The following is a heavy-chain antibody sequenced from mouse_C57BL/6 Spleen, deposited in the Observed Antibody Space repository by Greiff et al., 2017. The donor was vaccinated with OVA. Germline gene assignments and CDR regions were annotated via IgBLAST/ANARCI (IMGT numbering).Heavy chain of an antibody. CDR2: IDPETGGT. CDR3: TTTWAWFAY. CDR1: GYTFTDYE. D-gene: IGHD4-1*02. V-gene: IGHV1-15*01. Sequence: VQLKESGAELVRPGASVTLSCKASGYTFTDYEMHWVKQTPVHGLEWIGAIDPETGGTAYNQKFKGKAILTADKSSSTAYMELRSLTSEDSAVYYCTTTWAWFAYWGQGTLVTVSA. J-gene: IGHJ3*01.